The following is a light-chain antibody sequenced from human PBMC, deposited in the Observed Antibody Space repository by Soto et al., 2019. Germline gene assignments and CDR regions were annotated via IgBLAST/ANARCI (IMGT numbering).Light chain of an antibody. Sequence: EIVMTQSPATLSVSPGERATLSCRASQSVSSNLAWYQQKPGQAPTLLIYGASARATGIPARFSGSGSGTEFTLTISSLQSEDIAVYYCQHYNNWPFTFGQGTKLESK. CDR2: GAS. V-gene: IGKV3-15*01. J-gene: IGKJ2*01. CDR1: QSVSSN. CDR3: QHYNNWPFT.